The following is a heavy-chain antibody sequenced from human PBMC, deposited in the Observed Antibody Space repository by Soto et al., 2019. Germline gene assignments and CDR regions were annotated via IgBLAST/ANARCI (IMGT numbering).Heavy chain of an antibody. D-gene: IGHD3-22*01. CDR2: ISYDGSNK. CDR3: AKVPHDYYDSSGHLVYPFDI. J-gene: IGHJ3*02. Sequence: GGSLRLSCAASGFTFSSYGMHWVRQAPGKGLEWVAVISYDGSNKYHADSVKGRFTISRDNSKNTLYLQMNSLRAEGTAVYYCAKVPHDYYDSSGHLVYPFDIWGQGTMVTVSS. V-gene: IGHV3-30*18. CDR1: GFTFSSYG.